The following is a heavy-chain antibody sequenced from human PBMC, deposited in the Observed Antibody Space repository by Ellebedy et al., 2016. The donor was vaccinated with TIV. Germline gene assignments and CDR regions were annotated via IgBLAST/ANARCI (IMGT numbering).Heavy chain of an antibody. CDR2: INPSGGST. J-gene: IGHJ3*02. CDR1: GYTFTSYY. Sequence: ASVKVSCXASGYTFTSYYMHWVRQAPGQGLEWMGIINPSGGSTSYAQKFQGRVTMTRDTSTSTVYMELSSLRSEDTAVYYCASSGGAYYDSSGYYERPHDDAFDIWGQGTMVTVSS. D-gene: IGHD3-22*01. V-gene: IGHV1-46*01. CDR3: ASSGGAYYDSSGYYERPHDDAFDI.